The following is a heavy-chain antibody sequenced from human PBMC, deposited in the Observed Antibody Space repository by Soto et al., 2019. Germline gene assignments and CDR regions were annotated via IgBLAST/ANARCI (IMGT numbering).Heavy chain of an antibody. V-gene: IGHV4-59*08. CDR3: TRRGGFPFALDT. Sequence: QVQLQESGPGLVKPSETLSLTCAVSGGSISHYYWSWIRQPPGKGLEWIGYIADTGSTNYNATPRSRVTLSVDTSTNQFSLELRSVTAADTAVYYCTRRGGFPFALDTWGQGTMVTVSS. D-gene: IGHD1-26*01. CDR2: IADTGST. J-gene: IGHJ3*02. CDR1: GGSISHYY.